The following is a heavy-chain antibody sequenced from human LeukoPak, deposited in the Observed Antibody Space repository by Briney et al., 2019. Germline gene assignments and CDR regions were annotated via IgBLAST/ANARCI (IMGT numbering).Heavy chain of an antibody. CDR1: GGSISSSSYY. Sequence: SETLSLTCTVSGGSISSSSYYWGWIRQPPGKGLEWIGSIYYSGSTYYNPSLKSRVTISVDTSKNQFSLKLSSVTAADTAVYXXXXHASSSWYYYYYYMDVWGKGTTVTVSS. CDR2: IYYSGST. CDR3: XXHASSSWYYYYYYMDV. J-gene: IGHJ6*03. V-gene: IGHV4-39*01. D-gene: IGHD6-13*01.